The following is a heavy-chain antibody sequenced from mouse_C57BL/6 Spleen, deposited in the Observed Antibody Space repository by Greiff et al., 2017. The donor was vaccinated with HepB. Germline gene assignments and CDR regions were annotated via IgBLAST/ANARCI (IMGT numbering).Heavy chain of an antibody. CDR1: GYTFTNYW. Sequence: QVHVKQSGAELVRPGTSVKMSCKASGYTFTNYWIGWAKQRPGHGLEWIGDIYPGGGYTNYNEKFKGKATLTADKSSSTAYMQFSSLTSEDSAIYYCARSGTTVVESGFAYWGQGTLVTVSA. CDR3: ARSGTTVVESGFAY. D-gene: IGHD1-1*01. CDR2: IYPGGGYT. J-gene: IGHJ3*01. V-gene: IGHV1-63*01.